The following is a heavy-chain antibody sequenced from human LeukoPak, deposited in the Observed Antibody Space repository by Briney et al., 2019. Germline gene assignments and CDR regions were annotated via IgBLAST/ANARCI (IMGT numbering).Heavy chain of an antibody. Sequence: GASVKVSCKASGGTFSSYAISWVRQPPGQGLEGMGRIISIYGTANYAQKFPGRVTITTDESTSTAYMELSRLRSEDTAVYYCASGSYRTYLGNWGQGTLVTVSS. CDR1: GGTFSSYA. V-gene: IGHV1-69*05. CDR2: IISIYGTA. J-gene: IGHJ4*02. D-gene: IGHD1-26*01. CDR3: ASGSYRTYLGN.